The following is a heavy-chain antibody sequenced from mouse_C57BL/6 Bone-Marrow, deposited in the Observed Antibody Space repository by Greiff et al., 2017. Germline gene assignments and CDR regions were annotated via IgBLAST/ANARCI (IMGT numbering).Heavy chain of an antibody. J-gene: IGHJ3*01. CDR2: IWSGGST. Sequence: QVQLKQSGPGLVQPSQSLSITCTVSGFSLTSYGVHWVRQSPGKGLEWLGVIWSGGSTDYNAAFISRLSLSKDNSKSQVFFKMNSLQADDTAIYYCARNSDYYGSAWFAYWGQGTLVTVSA. D-gene: IGHD1-1*01. V-gene: IGHV2-2*01. CDR1: GFSLTSYG. CDR3: ARNSDYYGSAWFAY.